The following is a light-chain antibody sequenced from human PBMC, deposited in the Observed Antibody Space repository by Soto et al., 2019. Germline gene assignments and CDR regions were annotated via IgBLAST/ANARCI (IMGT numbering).Light chain of an antibody. Sequence: DIRMTQFPSSLSASVGDRVTITCRASQTISTCLNWYQQKPGTAPKLLIYAASNLESGVPSRFSGSGSGTYFTLTISSLQPEDFATYYCQQCLTTPRTFGQGTRVEI. J-gene: IGKJ1*01. CDR2: AAS. V-gene: IGKV1-39*01. CDR3: QQCLTTPRT. CDR1: QTISTC.